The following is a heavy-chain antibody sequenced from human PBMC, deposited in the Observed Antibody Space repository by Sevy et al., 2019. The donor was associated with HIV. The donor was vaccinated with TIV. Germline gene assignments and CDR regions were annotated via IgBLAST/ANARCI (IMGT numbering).Heavy chain of an antibody. CDR1: GYSITSGYL. D-gene: IGHD3-10*01. V-gene: IGHV4-38-2*01. CDR2: VFHSGST. J-gene: IGHJ4*02. Sequence: SETLSLTCAVSGYSITSGYLWGWIRQPPGKGLEWIGRVFHSGSTYYNPSLNSRVIISVDTSKNEFSLILNSVTAADTAVYYCARYSHGSGTYYVPFNSWGQGTLVTVSS. CDR3: ARYSHGSGTYYVPFNS.